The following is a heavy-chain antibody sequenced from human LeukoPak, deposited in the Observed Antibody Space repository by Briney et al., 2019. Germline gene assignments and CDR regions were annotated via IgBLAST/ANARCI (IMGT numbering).Heavy chain of an antibody. CDR1: GFTVSSDY. CDR3: ARGGIAARPSDS. D-gene: IGHD6-6*01. V-gene: IGHV3-66*01. J-gene: IGHJ4*02. CDR2: VYSGGAT. Sequence: GGSLRLSCAASGFTVSSDYITWVRQAPGKGLEWVSVVYSGGATYYAESVKGRFTVSRDNSKNTVYLQMNSLRAEDTAVYFCARGGIAARPSDSWGQGTLVTVSS.